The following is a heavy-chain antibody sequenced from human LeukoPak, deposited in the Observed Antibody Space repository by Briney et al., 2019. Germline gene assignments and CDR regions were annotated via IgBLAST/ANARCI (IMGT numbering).Heavy chain of an antibody. CDR1: GGPISSSSYY. CDR2: IDYSGST. V-gene: IGHV4-39*01. D-gene: IGHD2-15*01. Sequence: PSETLSLTCTVSGGPISSSSYYWGWIRQTPGKGLEWIGSIDYSGSTYYNPSLKSRVTISVDTSKNQFSLKLSSVTAADTAVYYCARRPKDIIVVVAARGTFDYWGQGIPVTVSS. J-gene: IGHJ4*02. CDR3: ARRPKDIIVVVAARGTFDY.